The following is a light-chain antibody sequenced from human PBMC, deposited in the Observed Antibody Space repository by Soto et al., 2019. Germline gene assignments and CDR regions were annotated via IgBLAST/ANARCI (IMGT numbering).Light chain of an antibody. Sequence: QSALTQPASVSGSPGQSITISCTGTSSDVGVYDFVSWYQQHPGKAPKYLIYEVSNRPSGVSDRFSGSKSGTTASLTISGLQAEDEADYYCSSYTTTDPYVFGTGTKLTVL. CDR3: SSYTTTDPYV. J-gene: IGLJ1*01. V-gene: IGLV2-14*01. CDR2: EVS. CDR1: SSDVGVYDF.